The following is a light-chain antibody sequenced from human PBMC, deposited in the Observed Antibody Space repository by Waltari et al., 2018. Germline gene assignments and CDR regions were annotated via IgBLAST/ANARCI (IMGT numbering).Light chain of an antibody. CDR3: SSYTSSSTLVV. CDR2: DVS. V-gene: IGLV2-14*03. J-gene: IGLJ1*01. CDR1: SSDIGNYNY. Sequence: QSALTQPASVSGSPGQSITISCTGTSSDIGNYNYVSLYQQPPGKAPKLMIYDVSNRPSGVSNRFSGSKSGNTASLTISGLQAEDEAVYYCSSYTSSSTLVVFGTGTKVTVL.